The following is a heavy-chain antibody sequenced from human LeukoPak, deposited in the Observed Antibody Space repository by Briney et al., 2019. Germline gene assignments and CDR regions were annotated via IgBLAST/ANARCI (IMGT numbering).Heavy chain of an antibody. D-gene: IGHD3-22*01. Sequence: GRSLRLSCAASGFTFSSYAMHWVRQAPGKALEWVAVISYDGCNKYYADSVKRRFTISRDNSKNTLYLQMNSLRAEDTAVYYCARSGYLSDCPDYWGQGTLVTVSS. CDR2: ISYDGCNK. V-gene: IGHV3-30-3*01. CDR1: GFTFSSYA. CDR3: ARSGYLSDCPDY. J-gene: IGHJ4*02.